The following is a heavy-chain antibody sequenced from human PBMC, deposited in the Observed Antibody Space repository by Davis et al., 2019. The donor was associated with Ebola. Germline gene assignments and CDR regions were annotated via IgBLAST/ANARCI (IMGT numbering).Heavy chain of an antibody. D-gene: IGHD4-17*01. CDR1: VITFSSYA. V-gene: IGHV3-23*01. J-gene: IGHJ4*02. Sequence: GGSLRLSCTDSVITFSSYAMTWVRQAPGKGLEWVSAISGSGGSPYYADSVMGRFSISRDNSKNTLYLQMNSLRVEDTAVYYCARDPNQYGVLDHWGQGTLVTVSS. CDR2: ISGSGGSP. CDR3: ARDPNQYGVLDH.